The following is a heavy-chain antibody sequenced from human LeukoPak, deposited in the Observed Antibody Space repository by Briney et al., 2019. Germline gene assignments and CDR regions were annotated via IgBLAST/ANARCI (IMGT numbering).Heavy chain of an antibody. J-gene: IGHJ3*02. CDR1: GYTFSGYY. CDR2: INPNSGGT. CDR3: ARASALRYFDWLRGPSNAFDI. Sequence: GASVKVSRKASGYTFSGYYMHWVRQAPGQGLEWMGWINPNSGGTNYAQKFQGRVTMTRDTSISTAYMELSRLRSDDTAVYYCARASALRYFDWLRGPSNAFDIWGQGTMVTVSS. V-gene: IGHV1-2*02. D-gene: IGHD3-9*01.